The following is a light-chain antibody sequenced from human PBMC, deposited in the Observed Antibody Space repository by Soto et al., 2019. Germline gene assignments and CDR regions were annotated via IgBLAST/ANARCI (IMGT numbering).Light chain of an antibody. V-gene: IGKV1-27*01. CDR2: AAS. CDR1: QDINNN. Sequence: DIRMTQSPSSLSASVGDRVTITCRASQDINNNLAWYQQKPGQVPKVLIYAASTLQSGVPSRFSGSASGTDFTLTITSLQPEDVATYYCQNYNIASETFGPGTKVYIK. CDR3: QNYNIASET. J-gene: IGKJ3*01.